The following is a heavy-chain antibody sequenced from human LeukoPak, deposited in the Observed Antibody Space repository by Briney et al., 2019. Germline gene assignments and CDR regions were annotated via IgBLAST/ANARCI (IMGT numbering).Heavy chain of an antibody. Sequence: PGESLKISCTGSGYSSTSYWIGWVRHMRRKGLGWMGIIYPGDSDTRYSPSFQGQVTISADKSISTAYLQWSSLKASDTAMYYCARSNSGYDPIDYGGQGTLVTVSS. J-gene: IGHJ4*02. V-gene: IGHV5-51*01. CDR3: ARSNSGYDPIDY. D-gene: IGHD5-12*01. CDR1: GYSSTSYW. CDR2: IYPGDSDT.